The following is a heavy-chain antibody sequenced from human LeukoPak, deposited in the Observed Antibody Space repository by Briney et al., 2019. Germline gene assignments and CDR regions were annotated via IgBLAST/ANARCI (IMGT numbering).Heavy chain of an antibody. CDR3: AKDMNSYGSGSSYNPWGPFDS. V-gene: IGHV3-9*01. CDR1: GFTFDNYA. Sequence: GRSLRLSCAASGFTFDNYARHWVRHAPGKGLEWVSGIAWNSGNTGFADSVKGRFTISRDNAENSLYLQMNSLTPEDTAFYFCAKDMNSYGSGSSYNPWGPFDSWGQGTLVTVSS. CDR2: IAWNSGNT. J-gene: IGHJ4*02. D-gene: IGHD3-10*01.